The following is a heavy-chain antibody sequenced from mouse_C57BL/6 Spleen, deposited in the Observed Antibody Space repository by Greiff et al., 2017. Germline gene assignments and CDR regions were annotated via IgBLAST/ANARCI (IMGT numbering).Heavy chain of an antibody. J-gene: IGHJ2*01. D-gene: IGHD2-3*01. V-gene: IGHV3-6*01. CDR3: AIIYDGYYAFDY. Sequence: ESGPGLVKPSQSLSLTCSVTGYSITSGYYWNWIRQFPGNKLEWMGYISYDGSNNYNPSLKNRISITRDTSKNQFFLKLNSVTTEDTATYYCAIIYDGYYAFDYWGQGTTLTVSS. CDR1: GYSITSGYY. CDR2: ISYDGSN.